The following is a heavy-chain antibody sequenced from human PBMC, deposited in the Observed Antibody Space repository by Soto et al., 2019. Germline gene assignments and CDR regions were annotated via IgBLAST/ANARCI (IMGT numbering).Heavy chain of an antibody. CDR3: ARDRFIVLMVYAMFDVFDI. Sequence: QVQLVQSGAEVKKPGASVKVSCKASGYTFTSYGISWVRQAPGQGLEWMGWISAYNGNTNYAQKLQGRVTMTTDTSTSTAYMELRSLRSDDTAVYYCARDRFIVLMVYAMFDVFDIWGQGTMVTVSS. J-gene: IGHJ3*02. CDR1: GYTFTSYG. V-gene: IGHV1-18*01. CDR2: ISAYNGNT. D-gene: IGHD2-8*01.